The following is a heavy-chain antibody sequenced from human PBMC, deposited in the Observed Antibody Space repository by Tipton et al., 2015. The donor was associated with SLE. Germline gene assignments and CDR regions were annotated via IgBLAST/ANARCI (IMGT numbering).Heavy chain of an antibody. CDR1: GGSFSGYY. V-gene: IGHV4-34*01. Sequence: TLSLTCAVYGGSFSGYYWSWIRQPPGKGLEWIGEINHSGSTNYNPSLKSRVTISVDTSKNQFSLKLNSVTAADTAVYYCARGVIAVAGACYYYYCGMGVWGQGTTVTVSS. D-gene: IGHD6-19*01. CDR3: ARGVIAVAGACYYYYCGMGV. CDR2: INHSGST. J-gene: IGHJ6*02.